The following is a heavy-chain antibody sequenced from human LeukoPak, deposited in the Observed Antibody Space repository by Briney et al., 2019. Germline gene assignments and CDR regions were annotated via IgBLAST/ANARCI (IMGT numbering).Heavy chain of an antibody. V-gene: IGHV1-46*01. Sequence: ASVKVSCKASGYTFTSYYMHWVRQAPGQGLEWMGIINPSGGSTSYAQKFQGRVTMTRDTSTSTVYMELSSLRSEDTAVYYCARDIVVVPAAIYYFDYWGQEALVTVSS. CDR1: GYTFTSYY. J-gene: IGHJ4*02. CDR3: ARDIVVVPAAIYYFDY. CDR2: INPSGGST. D-gene: IGHD2-2*01.